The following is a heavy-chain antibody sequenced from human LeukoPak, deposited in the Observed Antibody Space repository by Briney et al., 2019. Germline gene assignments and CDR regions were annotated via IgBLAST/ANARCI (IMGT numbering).Heavy chain of an antibody. J-gene: IGHJ6*03. CDR1: GFTFSSYG. D-gene: IGHD5-18*01. CDR3: AKENSYPYYYMDV. V-gene: IGHV3-33*06. CDR2: IWYDGSNK. Sequence: GRSLRLSCAASGFTFSSYGMHWVRQAPGKGLEWVAVIWYDGSNKYYADSAKGRFTISRDNSKNTLYLQMNSLRAEDTAVYYCAKENSYPYYYMDVWGKGTTVTVSS.